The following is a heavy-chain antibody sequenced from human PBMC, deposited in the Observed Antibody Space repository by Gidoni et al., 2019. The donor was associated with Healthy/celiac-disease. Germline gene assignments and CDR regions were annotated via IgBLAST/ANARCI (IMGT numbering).Heavy chain of an antibody. D-gene: IGHD6-19*01. V-gene: IGHV3-9*01. CDR2: ISWNSGSI. CDR1: GFTFDDYA. CDR3: AKATRWLALDY. Sequence: EVQLVESGGGLVQPGRSLKFSCAASGFTFDDYAMHWVRQAPGKGLELVSGISWNSGSIGYADSGKGRFTNSRDNAKNSLYLQINSLRAEDTALYYCAKATRWLALDYWGQGTLVNVSS. J-gene: IGHJ4*02.